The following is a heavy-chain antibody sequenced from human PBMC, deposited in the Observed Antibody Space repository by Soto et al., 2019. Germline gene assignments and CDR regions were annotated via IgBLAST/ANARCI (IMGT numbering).Heavy chain of an antibody. CDR2: ISAYNGNT. CDR3: ARDRFGYGDYYYYGMDV. Sequence: ASVKVSCEASGYSFTSYGISWVRQAPRQGLEWMGWISAYNGNTNYAQKLQGRVTMTTDASTSTAYMELRSLRSDDTAVYYCARDRFGYGDYYYYGMDVWGQGTTVTVSS. D-gene: IGHD4-17*01. J-gene: IGHJ6*02. CDR1: GYSFTSYG. V-gene: IGHV1-18*01.